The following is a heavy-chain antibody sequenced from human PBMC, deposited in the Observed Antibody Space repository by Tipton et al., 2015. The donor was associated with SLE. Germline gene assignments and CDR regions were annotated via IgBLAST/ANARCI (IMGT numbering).Heavy chain of an antibody. CDR2: IYYSGST. D-gene: IGHD4-11*01. CDR3: ARVGYSNYMDV. CDR1: GGSISSYY. Sequence: TLSLTCTVSGGSISSYYWSWIRQPPGKGLEWIGYIYYSGSTNYNPSLKSQVTMSVDTSKNQFSLKLSSVTAADTAVYYCARVGYSNYMDVWGKGTTVTVSS. J-gene: IGHJ6*03. V-gene: IGHV4-59*01.